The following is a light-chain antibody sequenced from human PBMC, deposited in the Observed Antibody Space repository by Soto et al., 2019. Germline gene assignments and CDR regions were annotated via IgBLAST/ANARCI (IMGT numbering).Light chain of an antibody. CDR2: EDK. CDR3: GAWVRNLSTAYV. V-gene: IGLV1-51*02. Sequence: QSVLTQPPSVSAAPGQTVTISCSGSYFDIGSNFISWYQQLPGTAPKLLIYEDKKRPSGIPDRFSGSKSGTSATLVITGLQTGDEAHYYCGAWVRNLSTAYVFGTGTKVTVL. CDR1: YFDIGSNF. J-gene: IGLJ1*01.